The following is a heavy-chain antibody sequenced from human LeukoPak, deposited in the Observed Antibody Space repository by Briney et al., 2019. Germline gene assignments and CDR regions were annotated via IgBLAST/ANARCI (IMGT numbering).Heavy chain of an antibody. CDR1: GGTFSSYA. Sequence: GASVKVSCKASGGTFSSYAISWVRQAPGPGLEWMGRIIPILGIANYAQKFQGRVTITADKSTSTAYMELSSLRSEDTAVYYCARDQGDYGDYVYYYGMDVWGQGTTVTVSS. D-gene: IGHD4-17*01. J-gene: IGHJ6*02. CDR2: IIPILGIA. V-gene: IGHV1-69*04. CDR3: ARDQGDYGDYVYYYGMDV.